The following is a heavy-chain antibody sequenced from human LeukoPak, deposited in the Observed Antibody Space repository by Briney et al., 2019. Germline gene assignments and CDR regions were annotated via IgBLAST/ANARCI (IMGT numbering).Heavy chain of an antibody. CDR2: INPSGGST. J-gene: IGHJ6*02. Sequence: GASVKVSCKASGYTFTSYYMHWVRQAPGQGLEWMGIINPSGGSTSYAQKFQGRVTMTRDTSTSTVYMELSSLRSEDTAVYYCARDPDTTPGHYYYGMDVWGQGTTVTVSS. V-gene: IGHV1-46*01. CDR1: GYTFTSYY. CDR3: ARDPDTTPGHYYYGMDV. D-gene: IGHD1-1*01.